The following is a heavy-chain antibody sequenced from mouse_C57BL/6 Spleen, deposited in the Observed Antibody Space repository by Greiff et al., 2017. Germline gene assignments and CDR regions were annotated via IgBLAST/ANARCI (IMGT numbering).Heavy chain of an antibody. CDR3: AKSNSYAMDY. CDR1: GYTFTDYY. D-gene: IGHD2-5*01. CDR2: INPYNGGT. V-gene: IGHV1-19*01. Sequence: EVKLQQSGPVLVKPGASVKMSCKASGYTFTDYYMNWVKQSHGKSLEWIGVINPYNGGTSYNQKFKGKATLTVDKSSSTAYMELNSLTSEDSAVXYCAKSNSYAMDYWGQGTSVTVSS. J-gene: IGHJ4*01.